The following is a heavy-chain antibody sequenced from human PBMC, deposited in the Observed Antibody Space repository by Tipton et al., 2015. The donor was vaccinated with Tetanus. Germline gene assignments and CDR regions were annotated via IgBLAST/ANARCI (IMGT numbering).Heavy chain of an antibody. CDR3: ARAKNEYPKKGPFAS. CDR2: VSYSGRT. CDR1: GGSVRSGDYS. V-gene: IGHV4-61*08. Sequence: GLVKPSETLTLTCTVSGGSVRSGDYSWNWIRQPPGKGLEWLAYVSYSGRTNSNYSLKSRISISQDTSKNQFSLKLTSVTAADTAVYYCARAKNEYPKKGPFASWGRGTLVLVSS. J-gene: IGHJ4*02. D-gene: IGHD1-1*01.